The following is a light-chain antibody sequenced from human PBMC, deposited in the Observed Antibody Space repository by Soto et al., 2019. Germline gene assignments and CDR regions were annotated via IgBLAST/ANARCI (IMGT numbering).Light chain of an antibody. V-gene: IGKV3-11*01. J-gene: IGKJ3*01. Sequence: EIVLTKSPGNLSLSPGESATVSCRASQSVATYLAWYQQKPGQAPRLLIYDASTRATGIPARFSGHGSGKDFTLTISSLDPEDFAVYYCHLRGNWPTCCPGINLDVK. CDR1: QSVATY. CDR2: DAS. CDR3: HLRGNWPT.